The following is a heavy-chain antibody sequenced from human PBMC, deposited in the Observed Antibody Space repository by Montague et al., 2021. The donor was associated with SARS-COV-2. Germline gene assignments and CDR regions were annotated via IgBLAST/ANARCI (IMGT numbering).Heavy chain of an antibody. CDR2: IYYSGST. D-gene: IGHD2-15*01. CDR3: ARSRLGYCSGGSCPNAFDI. CDR1: GGSISSYY. Sequence: SETLSLTCTASGGSISSYYWSWIRQPPGKGLEWIGYIYYSGSTNXNPSLRSRVTISVDTSKNQFSLKLSSVTAADTAVYYCARSRLGYCSGGSCPNAFDIWGQGTMVTVSS. V-gene: IGHV4-59*01. J-gene: IGHJ3*02.